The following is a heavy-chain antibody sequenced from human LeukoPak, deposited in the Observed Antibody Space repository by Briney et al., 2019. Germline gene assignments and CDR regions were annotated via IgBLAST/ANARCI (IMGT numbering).Heavy chain of an antibody. CDR2: INPNSGDT. Sequence: GASVNVSCEASGYTFTDYYMHWVRQAPGQGLEWMGWINPNSGDTNYAQKFQGRVTMTRDTSISTAYMELSRLRSDDTAVYYCARVRDLWFGDFDYWGQGTLVTVSS. CDR3: ARVRDLWFGDFDY. CDR1: GYTFTDYY. J-gene: IGHJ4*02. D-gene: IGHD3-10*01. V-gene: IGHV1-2*02.